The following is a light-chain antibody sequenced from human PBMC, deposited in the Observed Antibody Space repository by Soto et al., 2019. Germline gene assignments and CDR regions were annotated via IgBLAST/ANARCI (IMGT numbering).Light chain of an antibody. CDR2: EVS. CDR1: SSDVGSHNL. V-gene: IGLV2-23*02. Sequence: QSALTQPASVSGSPGQSITISCTGTSSDVGSHNLVSWYQQHPGQAPKLMIYEVSQRPLGVSARFSASKSGNTAALTISGSQAEDEADYYCCSYGGSRAVFGGGTQLTVL. J-gene: IGLJ7*01. CDR3: CSYGGSRAV.